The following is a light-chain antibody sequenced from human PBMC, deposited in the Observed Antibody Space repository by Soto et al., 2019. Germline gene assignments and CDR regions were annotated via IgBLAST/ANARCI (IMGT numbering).Light chain of an antibody. Sequence: QPVLTQSPSASASLGASVKLTCTLSSGHSSNAIAWHQQQPEKGPRFLMKLNSDGSHNKGDGIPDRFSGSSSGAERYLTIFSLHSKDEADYYCQAWGTGFRVFGGGTKLTVL. CDR2: LNSDGSH. V-gene: IGLV4-69*01. CDR1: SGHSSNA. CDR3: QAWGTGFRV. J-gene: IGLJ2*01.